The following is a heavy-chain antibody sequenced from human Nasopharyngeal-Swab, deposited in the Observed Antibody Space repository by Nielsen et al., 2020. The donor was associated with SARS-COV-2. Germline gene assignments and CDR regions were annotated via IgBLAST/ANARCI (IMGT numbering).Heavy chain of an antibody. CDR1: GYSFTSYW. CDR3: ARHGASGGSWYRNWFDP. J-gene: IGHJ5*02. CDR2: IDPSDSYT. V-gene: IGHV5-10-1*01. D-gene: IGHD6-13*01. Sequence: GESLKISCKGSGYSFTSYWISWVRQMPGKGLEWMGRIDPSDSYTNYSPSFQGHVTISADKSISTAYLQWSSLKASDTAMYYCARHGASGGSWYRNWFDPWGQGTLVTVSS.